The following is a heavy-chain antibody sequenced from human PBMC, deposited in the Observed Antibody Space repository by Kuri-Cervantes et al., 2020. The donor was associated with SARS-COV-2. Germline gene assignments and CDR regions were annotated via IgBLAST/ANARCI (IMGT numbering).Heavy chain of an antibody. CDR3: ARAYGDYVFREALDS. CDR2: IGPSNTYI. J-gene: IGHJ4*02. D-gene: IGHD4-17*01. Sequence: GESLKISCTASGFTLNSYNMKWVRQAPGKGLEWVSGIGPSNTYIYYADSVKGRFIISRDNAKNSLYLQMNSLRVEDTALYYCARAYGDYVFREALDSWGQGTLVTVSS. V-gene: IGHV3-21*06. CDR1: GFTLNSYN.